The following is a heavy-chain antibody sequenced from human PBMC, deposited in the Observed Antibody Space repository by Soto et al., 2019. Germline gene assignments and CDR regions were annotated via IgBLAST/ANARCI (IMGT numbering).Heavy chain of an antibody. D-gene: IGHD6-19*01. CDR3: AKEMYSSGFFDY. Sequence: GGSLRLSCAASGFTFSSYAMSWVRQAPGKGLEWVSAISGSGGRTYYPDSVKGRFTIARDNSKNTLYLQMNSLRAEDTAVYYCAKEMYSSGFFDYWGQGTLVTVSS. CDR2: ISGSGGRT. CDR1: GFTFSSYA. V-gene: IGHV3-23*01. J-gene: IGHJ4*02.